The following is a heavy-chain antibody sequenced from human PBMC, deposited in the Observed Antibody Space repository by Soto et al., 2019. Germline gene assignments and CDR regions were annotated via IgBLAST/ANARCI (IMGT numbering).Heavy chain of an antibody. CDR1: GFTFGDYW. V-gene: IGHV3-74*01. CDR2: INSDGRRT. CDR3: ARDVQLQSFDS. Sequence: GSLRLSCAASGFTFGDYWMHWVRQAPGKGLVWVSRINSDGRRTSYADSVKGRFTISRDNAKNTLYLQMNSLRAEDTALYYCARDVQLQSFDSWGQGTLVTVSS. D-gene: IGHD1-1*01. J-gene: IGHJ4*02.